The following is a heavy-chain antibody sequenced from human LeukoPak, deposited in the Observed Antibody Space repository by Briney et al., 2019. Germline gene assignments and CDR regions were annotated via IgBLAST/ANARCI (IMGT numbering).Heavy chain of an antibody. Sequence: ASVKVSCKASGYTFTGYYMHWVRQAPGQGLEWMGWINRNSGGTNYAQKFQGRVTMTRDTSISTAYMELSRLRSDDTAVYYCARDLGSGKGNDAFDIWGQGTMVTVSS. J-gene: IGHJ3*02. CDR1: GYTFTGYY. CDR3: ARDLGSGKGNDAFDI. D-gene: IGHD3-10*01. V-gene: IGHV1-2*02. CDR2: INRNSGGT.